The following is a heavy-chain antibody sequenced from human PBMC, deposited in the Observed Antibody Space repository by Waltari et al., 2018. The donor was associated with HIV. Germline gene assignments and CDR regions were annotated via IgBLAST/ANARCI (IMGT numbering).Heavy chain of an antibody. V-gene: IGHV1-69*01. CDR3: ARNGDYAPAY. CDR2: ITPIFKTT. D-gene: IGHD4-17*01. CDR1: GDTFRTYT. Sequence: QVQLVQSGAEVKKPGSSVKVSCRASGDTFRTYTISWVRQAPGQGLWWMGGITPIFKTTKYAQKFQGRVTLTADESTRPTYMELTSLRSDDTAMYYCARNGDYAPAYWGQGTLVTVSS. J-gene: IGHJ4*02.